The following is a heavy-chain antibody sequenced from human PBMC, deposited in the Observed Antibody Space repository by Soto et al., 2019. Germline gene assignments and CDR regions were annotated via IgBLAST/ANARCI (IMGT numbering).Heavy chain of an antibody. Sequence: ASVKVSCKASGYTFTSYYMHWVRQAPGQGLEWMGIINPSGGSTSYAQKFQGRVTMTRDTSTSTVYMELSSLRSEDTAVYYCARPLSTTVNEEEAAYSMDVWGQGTTVTVSS. CDR1: GYTFTSYY. D-gene: IGHD4-17*01. J-gene: IGHJ6*02. CDR3: ARPLSTTVNEEEAAYSMDV. CDR2: INPSGGST. V-gene: IGHV1-46*01.